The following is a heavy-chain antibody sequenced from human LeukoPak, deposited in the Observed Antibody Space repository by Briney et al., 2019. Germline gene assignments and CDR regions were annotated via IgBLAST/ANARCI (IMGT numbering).Heavy chain of an antibody. Sequence: SETLSLTCTVSGYSISSGYYSGWIRQPPGKGLEWIGSISHSGTTYYNPSLKSRVTISLDTSKNQFSLTLSSVTAADTAVYYCARDLGSGGNSDYWGQGTLVTVSS. CDR3: ARDLGSGGNSDY. J-gene: IGHJ4*02. CDR1: GYSISSGYY. D-gene: IGHD4-23*01. CDR2: ISHSGTT. V-gene: IGHV4-38-2*02.